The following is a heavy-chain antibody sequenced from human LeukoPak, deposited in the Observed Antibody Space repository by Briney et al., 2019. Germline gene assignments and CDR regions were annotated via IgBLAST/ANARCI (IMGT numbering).Heavy chain of an antibody. J-gene: IGHJ4*02. CDR2: INPNSGGT. CDR3: ATLLRPDDY. V-gene: IGHV1-2*02. D-gene: IGHD3-3*01. CDR1: GFTFSSYG. Sequence: GGSLRLSCAASGFTFSSYGMHWVRQAPEQGLEWMGWINPNSGGTNYAQKFQGRVTMTRDTSISTAYMELSRLRSDDTAVYYCATLLRPDDYWGQGTLVTVSS.